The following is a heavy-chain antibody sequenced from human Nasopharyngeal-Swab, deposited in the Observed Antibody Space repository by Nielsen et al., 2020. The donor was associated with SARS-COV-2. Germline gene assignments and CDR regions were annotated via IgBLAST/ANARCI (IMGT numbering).Heavy chain of an antibody. CDR2: ISYDGSNK. CDR3: ARDRIAAAGYYYYYGMDV. CDR1: GFTFSSYG. Sequence: GESLKISCAASGFTFSSYGMHWVRQAPGKGLEWVAVISYDGSNKYYADSVKGRFTISRDNAKNSLYLQMNSLRAEDTAVYYCARDRIAAAGYYYYYGMDVWGQGTTVTVSS. J-gene: IGHJ6*02. V-gene: IGHV3-30*03. D-gene: IGHD6-13*01.